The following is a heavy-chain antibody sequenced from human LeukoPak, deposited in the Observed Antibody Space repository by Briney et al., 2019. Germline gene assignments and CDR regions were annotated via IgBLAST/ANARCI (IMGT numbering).Heavy chain of an antibody. D-gene: IGHD3-10*01. CDR3: ARLGGGTSKYYYYVMDV. V-gene: IGHV5-51*01. J-gene: IGHJ6*02. CDR2: IYPGDSDT. Sequence: KVSCKASGGTFSSYAISWVRQMPGKGLEWMGIIYPGDSDTRYSPSFQGQVTISADRSISTAYLQWSSLKASDTAMYYCARLGGGTSKYYYYVMDVWGQGTTVTVSS. CDR1: GGTFSSYA.